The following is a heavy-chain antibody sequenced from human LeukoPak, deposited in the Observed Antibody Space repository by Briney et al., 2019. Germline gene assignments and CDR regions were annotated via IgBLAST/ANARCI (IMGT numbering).Heavy chain of an antibody. V-gene: IGHV1-8*03. CDR1: GYTFTSYD. CDR2: MNPNSGNT. CDR3: ARGRRGPVAAADLDY. Sequence: ASVKVSCKASGYTFTSYDINWVRQATGQGLEWMGWMNPNSGNTGYAQKFHGRVTITRNTSISTAYMELSSLRSEDTAVYYCARGRRGPVAAADLDYWGQGTLVTVSS. D-gene: IGHD6-13*01. J-gene: IGHJ4*02.